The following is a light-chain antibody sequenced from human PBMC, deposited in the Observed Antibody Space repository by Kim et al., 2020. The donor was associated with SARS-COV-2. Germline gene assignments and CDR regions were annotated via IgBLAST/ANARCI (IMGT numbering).Light chain of an antibody. V-gene: IGKV1-39*01. CDR3: QQSYTTHVLT. CDR1: QSIGEF. Sequence: DIQMTQSPSSLSASVGDRVTITCRASQSIGEFLNWYQQRPGKAPKLLVYAASKLQNGVPSRFTGSGSGTDFILTISSLQPDDFGVYYCQQSYTTHVLTFGGETKVDIK. CDR2: AAS. J-gene: IGKJ4*01.